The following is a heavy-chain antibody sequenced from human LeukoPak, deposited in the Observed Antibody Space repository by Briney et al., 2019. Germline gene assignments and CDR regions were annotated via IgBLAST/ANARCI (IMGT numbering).Heavy chain of an antibody. CDR1: GFSFSSYA. V-gene: IGHV3-15*07. J-gene: IGHJ6*02. Sequence: RTGGSLRLSCAASGFSFSSYAMHWVRQAPGKGLEWVGRIKSKTDGGTTDYAAPVKGRFTISRDDSKNTLYLQMNSLKTEDTAVYYCTTLLWFGPDPLGYGMDVWGQGTTVTVSS. D-gene: IGHD3-10*01. CDR3: TTLLWFGPDPLGYGMDV. CDR2: IKSKTDGGTT.